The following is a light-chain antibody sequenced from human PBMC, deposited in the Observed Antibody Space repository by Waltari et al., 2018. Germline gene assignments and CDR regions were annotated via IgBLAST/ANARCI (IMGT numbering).Light chain of an antibody. J-gene: IGLJ1*01. CDR1: SSDVGGYNY. Sequence: QSALTQPASVSGSPGQSITISCTGTSSDVGGYNYVSWYQQHPGKAPKLMIYEVSNRPSGVSNRCSVSKAGNTSSLTISGLQAEDEADYYCGSFTSSGTYVFGTGTKVTVL. CDR2: EVS. V-gene: IGLV2-14*01. CDR3: GSFTSSGTYV.